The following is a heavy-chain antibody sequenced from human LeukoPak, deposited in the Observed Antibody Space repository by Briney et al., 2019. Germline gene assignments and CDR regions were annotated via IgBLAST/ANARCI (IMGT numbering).Heavy chain of an antibody. V-gene: IGHV3-23*01. J-gene: IGHJ4*02. CDR3: AKGPYDYVWGSYSPSYFDY. CDR2: ISGSGGST. D-gene: IGHD3-16*01. Sequence: GGSLILSCAASGFTFSSYAMSWVRQAPGEGLEWVSAISGSGGSTYYADSVKGRFTISRDNSKNTLYLQMNSLRAEDTAVYYCAKGPYDYVWGSYSPSYFDYWGQGTLVTVSS. CDR1: GFTFSSYA.